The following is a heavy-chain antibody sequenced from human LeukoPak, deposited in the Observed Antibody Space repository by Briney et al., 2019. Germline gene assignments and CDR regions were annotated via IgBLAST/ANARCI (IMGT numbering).Heavy chain of an antibody. CDR1: GGSISSGGYY. V-gene: IGHV4-31*03. Sequence: SQTLSLTCTVSGGSISSGGYYWSWIRQHPGKGLEWIGYIYYSGSTYYNPSFKSRVTISVDTSKNQFSLKLSSVTAADTAVYYCARVRSFWFDPWGQGTLVTVSS. CDR3: ARVRSFWFDP. J-gene: IGHJ5*02. CDR2: IYYSGST.